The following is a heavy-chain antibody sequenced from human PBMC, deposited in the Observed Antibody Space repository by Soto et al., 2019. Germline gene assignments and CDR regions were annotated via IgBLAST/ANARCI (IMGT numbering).Heavy chain of an antibody. CDR2: IYFRGNT. CDR1: GDSISRIDYY. CDR3: AREGGSYDSGGYLIRGAFDI. D-gene: IGHD3-22*01. V-gene: IGHV4-31*03. J-gene: IGHJ3*02. Sequence: QVQLQESGPGLVKPSQTLSLTCSVSGDSISRIDYYWTWIRQHPEKGLEWIGNIYFRGNTYYSPSLDSRLTISVDTSKNQFSLKVTSVTAADTSVYYCAREGGSYDSGGYLIRGAFDIWGQGTMGTGSS.